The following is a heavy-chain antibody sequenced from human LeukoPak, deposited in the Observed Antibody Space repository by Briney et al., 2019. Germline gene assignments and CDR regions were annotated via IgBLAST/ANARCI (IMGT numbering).Heavy chain of an antibody. V-gene: IGHV3-23*01. D-gene: IGHD6-13*01. CDR1: GFSFNGYA. CDR3: AKRSNSWPNFDY. J-gene: IGHJ4*02. Sequence: GGSLRLSCAASGFSFNGYAMTWVRQAPGKGLEWVSGISVSGASTYYADSVKGRFTISRDNSKNTLYLQMNRLRAEDTAVYYCAKRSNSWPNFDYWGQGTLVTVSS. CDR2: ISVSGAST.